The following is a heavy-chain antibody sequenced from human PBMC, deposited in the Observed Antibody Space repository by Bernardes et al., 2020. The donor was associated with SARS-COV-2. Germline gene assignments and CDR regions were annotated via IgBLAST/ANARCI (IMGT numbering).Heavy chain of an antibody. J-gene: IGHJ6*02. Sequence: GSLRLPCAASGFTFSNYAMTWVRKAPGKGLEWFSTISISGGETFYADSVKGLFTISRDNSKNTLYLQMNSLSAEDTAEYYCAKAPHRYIGWFGMDVWGQGTTVTVSS. CDR2: ISISGGET. D-gene: IGHD3-9*01. CDR1: GFTFSNYA. CDR3: AKAPHRYIGWFGMDV. V-gene: IGHV3-23*01.